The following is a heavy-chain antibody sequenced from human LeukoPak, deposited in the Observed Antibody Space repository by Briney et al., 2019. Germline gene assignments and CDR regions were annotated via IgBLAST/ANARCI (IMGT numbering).Heavy chain of an antibody. CDR1: GGSFSGYY. D-gene: IGHD6-19*01. J-gene: IGHJ6*02. CDR3: ARESKVAGHYYSYGMDV. CDR2: INHSGST. Sequence: SETLSLTCAVYGGSFSGYYWSWIRQPPGKGLEWIGEINHSGSTNYNPSLKSRVTISVDTSKNQFSLKLSSVTAADTAVYYCARESKVAGHYYSYGMDVWGQGTTVTVSS. V-gene: IGHV4-34*01.